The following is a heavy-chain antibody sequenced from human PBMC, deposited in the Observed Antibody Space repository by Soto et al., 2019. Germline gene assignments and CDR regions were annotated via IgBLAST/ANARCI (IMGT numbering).Heavy chain of an antibody. CDR1: GGSFSGYY. J-gene: IGHJ4*02. CDR2: INHSGST. Sequence: SETLSLTCAVYGGSFSGYYWSWIRQPPGKGLEWIGEINHSGSTNYNPSLKSRVTISVDTSKNQFSLKLSSVTAADTAVYYCARGRDPIAPARRSYFDYWGQGTLVTVSS. D-gene: IGHD6-13*01. CDR3: ARGRDPIAPARRSYFDY. V-gene: IGHV4-34*01.